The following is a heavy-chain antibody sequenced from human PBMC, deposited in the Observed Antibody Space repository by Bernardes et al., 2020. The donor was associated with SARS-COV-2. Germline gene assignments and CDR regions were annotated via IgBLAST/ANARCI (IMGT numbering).Heavy chain of an antibody. CDR2: ISYEGSKK. J-gene: IGHJ4*02. V-gene: IGHV3-30*18. Sequence: SLRLSCAASGFTFNNYGMHWVRHAPVKGLEWVAFISYEGSKKYYLDSLKGRFTISRDSSKNTLYLQMNSLRDDDTAVYYCVKRRAIFELWAGNFDYWGQGTLVTVSS. CDR1: GFTFNNYG. CDR3: VKRRAIFELWAGNFDY. D-gene: IGHD5-18*01.